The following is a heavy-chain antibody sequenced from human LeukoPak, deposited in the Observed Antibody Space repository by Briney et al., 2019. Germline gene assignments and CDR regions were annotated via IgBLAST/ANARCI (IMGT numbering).Heavy chain of an antibody. J-gene: IGHJ4*02. D-gene: IGHD5-12*01. V-gene: IGHV3-74*01. CDR1: GLIFNNYW. CDR3: ARGRYSSYDLLMPSDY. CDR2: VDRDGIRT. Sequence: PGGSLRLSCAASGLIFNNYWILWVRQVPGKGLAWVARVDRDGIRTDYADSVKGRFTISRDNSKNTLYLQMNSLRAEDTAVYYCARGRYSSYDLLMPSDYWGQGTLVTVSS.